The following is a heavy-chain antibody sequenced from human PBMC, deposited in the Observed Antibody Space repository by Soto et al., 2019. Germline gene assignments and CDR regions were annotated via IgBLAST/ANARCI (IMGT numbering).Heavy chain of an antibody. D-gene: IGHD6-13*01. CDR2: ISDNGVRT. V-gene: IGHV3-23*01. CDR1: GFTFSSYA. J-gene: IGHJ4*02. CDR3: AKLSSPINDLAEPGPDY. Sequence: EVQLLESGGGLVQPGGSLRLSCAASGFTFSSYAMGWVRQAPGKGLEWVSLISDNGVRTYYGDSMKGRFTISRDNSKNTLYLQMNSLRAEDTAVYYCAKLSSPINDLAEPGPDYWGQGTLVTVSS.